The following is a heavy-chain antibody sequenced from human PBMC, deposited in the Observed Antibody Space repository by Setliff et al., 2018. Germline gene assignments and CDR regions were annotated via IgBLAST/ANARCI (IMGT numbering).Heavy chain of an antibody. D-gene: IGHD3-22*01. CDR2: IYTDGST. Sequence: SETLSLTCTVSGDSISSRRNYWGCFRQPAGKGLEWIGQIYTDGSTYYPPSLKSRVTISIDKSQNQFSLKMTPVTAADTAVYYCARAPRYFDSTGSYFDGWGQGTLVTVSS. CDR3: ARAPRYFDSTGSYFDG. V-gene: IGHV4-61*09. J-gene: IGHJ4*02. CDR1: GDSISSRRNY.